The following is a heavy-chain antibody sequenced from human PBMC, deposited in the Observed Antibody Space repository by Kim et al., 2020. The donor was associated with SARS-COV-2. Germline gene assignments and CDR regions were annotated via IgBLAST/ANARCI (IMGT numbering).Heavy chain of an antibody. CDR1: GCSISSSSYY. CDR2: IYYSVST. V-gene: IGHV4-39*01. D-gene: IGHD5-12*01. J-gene: IGHJ4*01. Sequence: SETLSLTCTVSGCSISSSSYYWGWIRQPPGKGLEWIGSIYYSVSTYYNPSLKSRVTISVDTSKNQLSLKLSSVTAADTAVYYCARHRREWLQTNTYYFD. CDR3: ARHRREWLQTNTYYFD.